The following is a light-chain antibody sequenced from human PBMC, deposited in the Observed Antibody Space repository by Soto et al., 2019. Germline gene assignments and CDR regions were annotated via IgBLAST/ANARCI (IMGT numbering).Light chain of an antibody. Sequence: EIVMTQSPATLSVSPGERATLSCRASQSVSSNLAGYQQKPGQAPRLLIYGASTRATGIPARFSGSGSGTEFNLTISSLQSEDFAVYYCQQYNNWTPYTFGQGTKLEIK. CDR1: QSVSSN. CDR3: QQYNNWTPYT. V-gene: IGKV3-15*01. J-gene: IGKJ2*01. CDR2: GAS.